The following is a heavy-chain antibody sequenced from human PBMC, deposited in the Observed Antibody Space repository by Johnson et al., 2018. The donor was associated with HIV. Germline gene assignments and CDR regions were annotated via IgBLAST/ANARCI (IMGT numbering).Heavy chain of an antibody. CDR1: GFTFSSYS. D-gene: IGHD3-10*01. CDR3: ARASGEWDAFDI. V-gene: IGHV3-64*01. J-gene: IGHJ3*02. CDR2: TDNKGRNT. Sequence: VQLVESGGGVVQPGRSLRLSCAASGFTFSSYSMHWVRQAPGEGLEYVSGTDNKGRNTYYANSVKGRFPIFRDNSKNTLYLQMGSLRAEDMAVYYCARASGEWDAFDIWGQGTVVTVSS.